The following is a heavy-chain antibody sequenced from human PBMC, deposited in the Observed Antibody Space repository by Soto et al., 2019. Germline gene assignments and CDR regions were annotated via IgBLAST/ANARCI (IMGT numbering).Heavy chain of an antibody. Sequence: QVQLQESGPVLVKPSETLSLTCTFSGCSISSYYWSWIRQPAGKGLEWIGRIYTSVSTNYNPSLKSRVTMSVDTSKNQFSLKLSSVTAADTAVYYCARVAAVAGTDYYYGMDVCGQGTTVTVSS. CDR3: ARVAAVAGTDYYYGMDV. CDR2: IYTSVST. CDR1: GCSISSYY. V-gene: IGHV4-4*07. J-gene: IGHJ6*02. D-gene: IGHD6-19*01.